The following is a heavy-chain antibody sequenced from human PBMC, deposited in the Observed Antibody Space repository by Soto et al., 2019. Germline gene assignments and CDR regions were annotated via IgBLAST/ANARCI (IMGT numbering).Heavy chain of an antibody. D-gene: IGHD2-21*01. J-gene: IGHJ6*03. Sequence: PVGSLRLSCAASGFTFSSYSMNWVRQAPGKGLEWVSSISSSSSYIYYADSVKGRFTISRDNAKNSLYLQMNSLRAEDTAVYYCARVAYCGGDCYSGDYYYYYMDVWGKGTSVTGSS. CDR3: ARVAYCGGDCYSGDYYYYYMDV. CDR2: ISSSSSYI. V-gene: IGHV3-21*01. CDR1: GFTFSSYS.